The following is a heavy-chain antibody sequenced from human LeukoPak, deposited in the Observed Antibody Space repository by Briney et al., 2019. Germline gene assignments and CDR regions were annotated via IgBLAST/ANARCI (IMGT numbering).Heavy chain of an antibody. V-gene: IGHV1-69*05. CDR1: GGTFSSYA. J-gene: IGHJ4*02. Sequence: SVKVSCKASGGTFSSYAISWVRQARGQGLEWMGGIIPIFGTANYAQKFQGRVTITTDESTSTAYMELSSLRSEDTAVYYCARERSGLQLSYWGQGTLVTVSS. CDR3: ARERSGLQLSY. CDR2: IIPIFGTA. D-gene: IGHD5-18*01.